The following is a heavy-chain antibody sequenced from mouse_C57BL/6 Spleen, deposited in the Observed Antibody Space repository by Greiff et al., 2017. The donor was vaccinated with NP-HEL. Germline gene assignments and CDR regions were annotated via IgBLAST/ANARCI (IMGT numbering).Heavy chain of an antibody. CDR1: GYTFTSYW. V-gene: IGHV1-69*01. Sequence: KESCKASGYTFTSYWMHWVKQRPGQGLEWIGEIDPSDSYTNYNQKFKGKSTLTVDKSSSTAYMQLSSLTSEDSAVYYCARPLTGTWYFDVWGTGTTVTVSS. D-gene: IGHD4-1*01. J-gene: IGHJ1*03. CDR2: IDPSDSYT. CDR3: ARPLTGTWYFDV.